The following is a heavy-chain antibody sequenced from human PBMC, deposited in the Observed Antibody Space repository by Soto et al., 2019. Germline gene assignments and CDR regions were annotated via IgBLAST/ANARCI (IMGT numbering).Heavy chain of an antibody. CDR3: ARDRGSYALDY. D-gene: IGHD1-26*01. J-gene: IGHJ4*02. CDR2: ISAYNGNT. CDR1: GYTFTSYG. Sequence: QVQLVQSGAEGKKPGASVKVSCKASGYTFTSYGISWVRQAPGQGLEWMGWISAYNGNTTYAQQHQGRVTKTTDTSTSTAYMWLRGLRADDTAVYYCARDRGSYALDYWGQGTLVTVSS. V-gene: IGHV1-18*01.